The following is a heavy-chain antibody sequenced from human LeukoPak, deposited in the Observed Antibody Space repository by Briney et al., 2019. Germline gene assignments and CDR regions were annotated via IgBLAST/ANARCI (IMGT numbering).Heavy chain of an antibody. D-gene: IGHD6-19*01. CDR2: INPNSGGT. CDR1: GYTFTGYY. V-gene: IGHV1-2*02. CDR3: ASGRGVAVTGTIDY. Sequence: GASVKVSCKASGYTFTGYYMHWVRQAPGQGLEWMGWINPNSGGTNYAQKFQGRVTMTGDTATSTAYMELSGLRSDGTPAYYCASGRGVAVTGTIDYWGQGTLVTVSP. J-gene: IGHJ4*02.